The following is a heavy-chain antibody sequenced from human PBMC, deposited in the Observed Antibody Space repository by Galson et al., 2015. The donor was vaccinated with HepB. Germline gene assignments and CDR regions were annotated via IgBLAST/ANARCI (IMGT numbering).Heavy chain of an antibody. J-gene: IGHJ3*02. CDR3: ARDFSGRHALDI. CDR1: GGSISTGTYY. CDR2: IYASGST. D-gene: IGHD2/OR15-2a*01. V-gene: IGHV4-61*02. Sequence: TLSLTCSVSGGSISTGTYYWNWIRQPAGKGLEWIGRIYASGSTNYNPSLESRVSLSLDTSKNQFSLKLSSVTAADTAVYYCARDFSGRHALDIWGQGTMVTVSS.